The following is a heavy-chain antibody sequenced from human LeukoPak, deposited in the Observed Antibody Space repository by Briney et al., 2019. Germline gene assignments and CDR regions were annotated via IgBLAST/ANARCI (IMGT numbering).Heavy chain of an antibody. CDR3: ARGYSGYDYFDY. Sequence: SETLSLTCTVSGGSISSYYWSWIRQPPGKGLEWIGYIYYSGSTIYNPSLKSRVTISVDTSKNQFSLKLSSVTAADTAVYYCARGYSGYDYFDYWGQETLVTVSS. CDR2: IYYSGST. D-gene: IGHD5-12*01. J-gene: IGHJ4*02. CDR1: GGSISSYY. V-gene: IGHV4-59*01.